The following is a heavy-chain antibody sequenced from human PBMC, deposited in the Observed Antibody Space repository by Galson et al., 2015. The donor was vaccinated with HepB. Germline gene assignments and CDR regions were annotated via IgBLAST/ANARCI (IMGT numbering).Heavy chain of an antibody. CDR2: IKQDGNEK. Sequence: SLRLSCAASGFTYSIYWMSWVRQAPGKGLEWVANIKQDGNEKYYVDYVKGRFTISRDNAKNSLYLQMNSLRVEDTAVYYCARERCSSTSCFHDYWGQGTLVTVSS. CDR3: ARERCSSTSCFHDY. V-gene: IGHV3-7*01. J-gene: IGHJ4*02. D-gene: IGHD2-2*01. CDR1: GFTYSIYW.